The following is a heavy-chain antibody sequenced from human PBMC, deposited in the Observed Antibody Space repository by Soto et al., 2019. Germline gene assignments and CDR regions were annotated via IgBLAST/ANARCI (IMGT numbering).Heavy chain of an antibody. CDR2: IDPSDSYT. J-gene: IGHJ6*02. D-gene: IGHD6-19*01. Sequence: PGESLKISCKGSGYSFTIYWISWVRQMPGKGLEWMGRIDPSDSYTNYSPSFQGHVTISADKSISTAYLQWSSLKASDTAMYYCARHKKRWLVHYYYYGMDVWGQGTTVTVSS. CDR1: GYSFTIYW. CDR3: ARHKKRWLVHYYYYGMDV. V-gene: IGHV5-10-1*01.